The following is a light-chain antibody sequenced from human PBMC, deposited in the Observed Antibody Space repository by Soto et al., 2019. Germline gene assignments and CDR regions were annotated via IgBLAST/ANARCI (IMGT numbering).Light chain of an antibody. V-gene: IGKV3D-15*01. CDR1: QSISGY. CDR2: ADS. CDR3: QQYSNWPQT. Sequence: EIALTQSPATLSLSPGERATLSCRASQSISGYLGWYQQKPGQAPRLLIYADSNRATGIPARFSGSGSATEFTLTISSLQSEDFAVYYCQQYSNWPQTFGQGTKVDIK. J-gene: IGKJ1*01.